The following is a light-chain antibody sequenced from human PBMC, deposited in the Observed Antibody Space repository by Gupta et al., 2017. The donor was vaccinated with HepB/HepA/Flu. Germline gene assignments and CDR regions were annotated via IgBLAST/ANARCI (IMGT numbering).Light chain of an antibody. CDR1: SSDVGDYNY. J-gene: IGLJ1*01. Sequence: HSALTQPAFVSGSPERSIIIPCTATSSDVGDYNYVSWYQQHPDKAPKLMIYDVSNRPSGGANRFSGSKCGNTASLTISGLQAEDEADYYCSSYTSSSTSYVFGTGTKVTVL. CDR3: SSYTSSSTSYV. CDR2: DVS. V-gene: IGLV2-14*03.